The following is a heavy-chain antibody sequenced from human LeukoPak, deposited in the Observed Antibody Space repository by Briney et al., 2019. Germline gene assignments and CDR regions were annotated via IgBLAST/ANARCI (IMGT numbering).Heavy chain of an antibody. CDR1: GFTFSTYN. Sequence: GGSLRLSCAASGFTFSTYNMNWVRQAPGKGLEWVSSITSSSTYIYYADSVKGRFTISRDNAKNSLYLQMNSLRAEDAAVYYCARDPYSGGYGDYYYYYMDLWGQGTTVTISS. CDR3: ARDPYSGGYGDYYYYYMDL. CDR2: ITSSSTYI. V-gene: IGHV3-21*01. J-gene: IGHJ6*03. D-gene: IGHD1-26*01.